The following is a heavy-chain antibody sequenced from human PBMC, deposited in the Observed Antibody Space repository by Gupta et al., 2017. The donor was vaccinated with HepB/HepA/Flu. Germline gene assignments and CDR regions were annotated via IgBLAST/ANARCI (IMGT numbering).Heavy chain of an antibody. D-gene: IGHD2-15*01. CDR2: ISYDGSKI. J-gene: IGHJ4*02. CDR1: GFRFSSYG. CDR3: AKGACSGGSCSCDH. V-gene: IGHV3-30*18. Sequence: QVQLVESGGGGVQPGRSLRLSCAASGFRFSSYGMHWVRQAPGEGLEWVAVISYDGSKIYYADSVKGRFTISRDNSKNTLYLQVNSLRDEDAAVYYCAKGACSGGSCSCDHWGQGTQVTVSS.